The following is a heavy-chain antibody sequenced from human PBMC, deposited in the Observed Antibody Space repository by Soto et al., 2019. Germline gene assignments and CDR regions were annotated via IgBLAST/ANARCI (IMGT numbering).Heavy chain of an antibody. Sequence: SETLSLTCAVSGGSLRGHYWSWIRQSPEKGLEWIGEINHSGFTNYNPTLKSRVTISRDASKNQFSLRLSSMTAADSAVYFCARAAVRLGATLFDSWGQGTLVTVSS. CDR1: GGSLRGHY. J-gene: IGHJ4*02. D-gene: IGHD1-26*01. CDR3: ARAAVRLGATLFDS. CDR2: INHSGFT. V-gene: IGHV4-34*01.